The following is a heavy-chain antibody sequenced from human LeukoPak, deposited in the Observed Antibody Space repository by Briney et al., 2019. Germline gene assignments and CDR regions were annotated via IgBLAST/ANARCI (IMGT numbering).Heavy chain of an antibody. Sequence: SETPSLTCTVSGGSISSGGYYWSWIRQPPGKGLEWIGYIYHSGSTYYNPSLKSRVTISVDRSKNQFSLKLSSVTAADTAVYYCARSPRTVVPYDYWGQGTLVTVSS. V-gene: IGHV4-30-2*01. CDR1: GGSISSGGYY. D-gene: IGHD2-15*01. CDR3: ARSPRTVVPYDY. J-gene: IGHJ4*02. CDR2: IYHSGST.